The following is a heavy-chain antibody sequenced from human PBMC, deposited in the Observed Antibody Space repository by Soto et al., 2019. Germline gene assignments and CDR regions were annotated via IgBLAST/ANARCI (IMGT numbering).Heavy chain of an antibody. J-gene: IGHJ5*02. CDR3: ARHDGCSGNACSTGRWFDP. CDR2: IYYIGST. CDR1: GGSISSYY. V-gene: IGHV4-59*08. D-gene: IGHD2-15*01. Sequence: QVQLQESGPGLVKPSETLSLTCTVSGGSISSYYWSWIRQPPGKGLEWIGYIYYIGSTNYNPSLESRVTISVDTSKNQFSLKLTSVTAADTAVYYCARHDGCSGNACSTGRWFDPWGQGILVSVSS.